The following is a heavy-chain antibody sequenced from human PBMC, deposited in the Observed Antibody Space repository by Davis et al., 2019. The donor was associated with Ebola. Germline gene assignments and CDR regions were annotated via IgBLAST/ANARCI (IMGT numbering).Heavy chain of an antibody. CDR2: IYHSGST. CDR3: AKSYSSGDYYGMDV. CDR1: SGSISSSNW. Sequence: PSETLSLTCAVSSGSISSSNWWSWVRQPPGKGLEWIGEIYHSGSTNYNPSLKSRVTISVDTSKNQFSLKLSSVTAADTAVYYCAKSYSSGDYYGMDVWGQGTTVTVSS. J-gene: IGHJ6*02. V-gene: IGHV4-4*02. D-gene: IGHD6-25*01.